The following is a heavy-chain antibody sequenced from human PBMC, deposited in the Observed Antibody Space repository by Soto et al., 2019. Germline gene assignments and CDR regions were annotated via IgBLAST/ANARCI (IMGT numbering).Heavy chain of an antibody. D-gene: IGHD3-22*01. J-gene: IGHJ4*02. CDR1: GYSISSGYY. CDR2: IYHSGST. CDR3: ATYYYDSSGYAY. V-gene: IGHV4-38-2*01. Sequence: SETLSLTCAVSGYSISSGYYWGWIRQPPGKGLEWIGSIYHSGSTYYNPSLKSRVTISVDTSKNQFSLKLSSVTAADTAVYYCATYYYDSSGYAYWGQGTLITVSS.